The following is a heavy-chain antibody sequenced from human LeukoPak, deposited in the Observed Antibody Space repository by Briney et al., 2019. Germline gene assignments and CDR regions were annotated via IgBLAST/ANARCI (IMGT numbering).Heavy chain of an antibody. J-gene: IGHJ2*01. V-gene: IGHV3-64*02. CDR1: GFTFGSYS. CDR2: IGGDGLTT. CDR3: AREGGGSGLWYYDL. Sequence: GGSLRLSCAASGFTFGSYSMHWVRHAPGKGPEFVSVIGGDGLTTFYADSVKDRFTISRDNSKSTLYLEMGSLRAEDMAVYYCAREGGGSGLWYYDLWGRGTLVTVSS. D-gene: IGHD1-26*01.